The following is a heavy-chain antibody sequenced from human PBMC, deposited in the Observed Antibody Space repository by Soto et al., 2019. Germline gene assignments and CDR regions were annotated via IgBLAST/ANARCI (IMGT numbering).Heavy chain of an antibody. D-gene: IGHD3-10*01. CDR2: IDPSASFI. Sequence: GVLQRNSKTVSECKIADLGGSWVRKKPGKGLEWMGTIDPSASFIYLSPSLQGHVTISVDKSINTAFVQWSSLKASDSAMYYCARRSRRFGERYYGVDVWGQGTKVTVSS. CDR1: ECKIADLG. J-gene: IGHJ6*02. CDR3: ARRSRRFGERYYGVDV. V-gene: IGHV5-10-1*01.